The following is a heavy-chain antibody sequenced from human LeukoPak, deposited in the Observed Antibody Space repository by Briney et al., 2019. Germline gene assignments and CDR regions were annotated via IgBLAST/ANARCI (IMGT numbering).Heavy chain of an antibody. CDR1: GFTFSSYS. CDR2: ISSSSSYI. Sequence: GGSLRLSCAASGFTFSSYSMNWVRQAPGKGLEWVSSISSSSSYIYYADSVKGRFTISRDNATNSLYLQMNRLRAEDTAVYYCARAQERRQSHYGSGSYYNYYGMDVWGQGTTVTVSS. J-gene: IGHJ6*02. D-gene: IGHD3-10*01. V-gene: IGHV3-21*01. CDR3: ARAQERRQSHYGSGSYYNYYGMDV.